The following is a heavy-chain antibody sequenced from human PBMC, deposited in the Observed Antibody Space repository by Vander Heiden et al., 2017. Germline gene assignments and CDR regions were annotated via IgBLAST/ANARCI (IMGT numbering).Heavy chain of an antibody. Sequence: QVPLVQSGAEVKQPGASVRVSCKASGYTFAGHHMHWVRPAPRPGLEWMGWINPNSGGTNYAQKFQGRVTMTRDTSISTAYMELSRLGSDDTAVYYCARAGVDSSRDWFDPWGQGTLVTVSS. V-gene: IGHV1-2*02. J-gene: IGHJ5*02. CDR3: ARAGVDSSRDWFDP. CDR2: INPNSGGT. D-gene: IGHD3-3*01. CDR1: GYTFAGHH.